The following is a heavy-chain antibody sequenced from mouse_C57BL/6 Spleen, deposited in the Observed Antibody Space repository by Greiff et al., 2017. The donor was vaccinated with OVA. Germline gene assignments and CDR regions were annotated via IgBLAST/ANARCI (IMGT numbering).Heavy chain of an antibody. V-gene: IGHV14-3*01. CDR3: ARDYYGSSPPYYAMDY. J-gene: IGHJ4*01. D-gene: IGHD1-1*01. CDR1: GFNIKNTY. CDR2: IDPANGNT. Sequence: EVKLVESVAELVRPGASVKLSCTASGFNIKNTYMHWVKQRPEQGLEWIGRIDPANGNTKYAPKFQGKATITADTSSNTAYLQLSSLTSEDTAIYYCARDYYGSSPPYYAMDYWGQGTSVTVSS.